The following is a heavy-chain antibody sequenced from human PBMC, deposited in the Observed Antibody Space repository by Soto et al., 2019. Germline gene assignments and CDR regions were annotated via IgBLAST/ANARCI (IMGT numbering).Heavy chain of an antibody. V-gene: IGHV3-9*01. CDR1: GFTFDDYA. J-gene: IGHJ4*02. Sequence: GGSLRLSCAASGFTFDDYAMHWVRQAPGKGLEWVSGISWNSGSIGYADSVKGRFTISRDNAKNSLYLQMNSLRAEDTALYYCAKDMMMGCSRGWYHYWGQGTLVTVSS. CDR2: ISWNSGSI. D-gene: IGHD6-19*01. CDR3: AKDMMMGCSRGWYHY.